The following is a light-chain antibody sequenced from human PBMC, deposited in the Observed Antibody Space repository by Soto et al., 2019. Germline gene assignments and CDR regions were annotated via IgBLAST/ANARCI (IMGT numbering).Light chain of an antibody. CDR3: QQFNTYPIT. CDR1: QDIRGA. CDR2: DVS. V-gene: IGKV1-13*02. J-gene: IGKJ5*01. Sequence: AIQLTQSPSSLSASVGDRVTITCRASQDIRGALAWYQQKPGKPPKLLIFDVSSFQSGVPSRFSGSGSGTDFTLTISSLQPEDFATYYCQQFNTYPITFGQGTRLEIK.